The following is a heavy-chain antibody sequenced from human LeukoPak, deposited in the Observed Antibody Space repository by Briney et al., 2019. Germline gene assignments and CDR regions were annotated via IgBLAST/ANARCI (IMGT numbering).Heavy chain of an antibody. CDR1: GGSISSYY. Sequence: SETLSLTCTVSGGSISSYYWSWIRQPPGKGLEWIGYIYYSGSTNYNPSPKSRVTISVDTSKTQFSLKLSSVTAADTAVYYCAREESSGWFFDYWGQGTLVTVSS. CDR2: IYYSGST. J-gene: IGHJ4*02. CDR3: AREESSGWFFDY. V-gene: IGHV4-59*01. D-gene: IGHD6-19*01.